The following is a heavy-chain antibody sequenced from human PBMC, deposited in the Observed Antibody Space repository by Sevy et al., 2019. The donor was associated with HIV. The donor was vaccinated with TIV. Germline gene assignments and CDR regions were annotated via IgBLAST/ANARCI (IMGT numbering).Heavy chain of an antibody. Sequence: GGSLRLSCAASGFTFSNYGMHWVRQAPGKGLEWVAVIWYDGSNKYYADSVKGRLTISRANSKNMLYLQMNSLRAEDTSVYDCAGSYLSRTGWFDPWGQGTLVTVSS. CDR2: IWYDGSNK. CDR1: GFTFSNYG. V-gene: IGHV3-33*01. D-gene: IGHD1-1*01. J-gene: IGHJ5*02. CDR3: AGSYLSRTGWFDP.